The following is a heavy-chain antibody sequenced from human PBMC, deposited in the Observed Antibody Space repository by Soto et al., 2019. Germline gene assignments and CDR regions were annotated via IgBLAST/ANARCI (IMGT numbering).Heavy chain of an antibody. CDR2: ISGSGGST. D-gene: IGHD2-15*01. CDR1: GFTFSSYA. J-gene: IGHJ6*03. CDR3: AKGLVVVVAGNYYYCKDV. Sequence: PGGSLRLSCAASGFTFSSYAMSWVRQAPGKGLEWVSAISGSGGSTYYADSVKGRFTISRDNSKNTLYLQMNSLRAEDTAVYYCAKGLVVVVAGNYYYCKDVWGKGTTVTVSS. V-gene: IGHV3-23*01.